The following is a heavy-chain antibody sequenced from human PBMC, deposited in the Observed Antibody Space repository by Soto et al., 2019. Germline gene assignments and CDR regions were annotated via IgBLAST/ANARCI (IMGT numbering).Heavy chain of an antibody. D-gene: IGHD6-25*01. Sequence: EVQRLESGGGLVQPGWSLRLSCAVSGFSLSTYGVTWVRQSPGKGLEWVSGVSGGSGGTHYADSVKGRFTITGDNSKNTVYMHMHSLRVEDTAVYYCAKCNGYGDYWGQGPLVTVSS. V-gene: IGHV3-23*01. J-gene: IGHJ4*02. CDR3: AKCNGYGDY. CDR1: GFSLSTYG. CDR2: VSGGSGGT.